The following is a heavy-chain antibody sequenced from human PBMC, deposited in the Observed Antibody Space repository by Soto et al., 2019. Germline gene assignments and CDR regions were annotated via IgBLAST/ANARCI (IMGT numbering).Heavy chain of an antibody. V-gene: IGHV3-7*01. D-gene: IGHD2-2*01. CDR3: ARDIVVVPAANYYYYYGMDV. J-gene: IGHJ6*02. CDR1: GFTFSSYW. CDR2: IKQDGSEK. Sequence: GWSLRLSCAASGFTFSSYWMSWVRQAPGKGLEWVANIKQDGSEKYYVDSVKGRFTISRDNAKNSLYLQMNSLRAEDTAVYYCARDIVVVPAANYYYYYGMDVWGQGTTVTVSS.